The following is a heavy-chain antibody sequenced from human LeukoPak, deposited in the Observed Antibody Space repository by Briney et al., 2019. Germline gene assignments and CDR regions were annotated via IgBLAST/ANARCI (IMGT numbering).Heavy chain of an antibody. CDR2: ISWNSGSI. V-gene: IGHV3-9*03. D-gene: IGHD2-2*01. Sequence: PGGSLRLSCAASGFTFDDYAMHWVRQAPGKGLEWVSGISWNSGSIGYADSVKGRFTISRDNAKNSLYLQMNSLRAEDMALYYCAREIRYCSSTSCYYFDYWGQGTLVTASS. CDR3: AREIRYCSSTSCYYFDY. CDR1: GFTFDDYA. J-gene: IGHJ4*02.